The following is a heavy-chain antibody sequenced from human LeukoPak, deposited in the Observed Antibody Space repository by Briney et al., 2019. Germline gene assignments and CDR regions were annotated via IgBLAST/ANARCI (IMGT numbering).Heavy chain of an antibody. Sequence: SETLSLTCTVSGGSISSYYWSWIRQPPGKGLEWVGYIYYSGSTNYNPSLKSRVTISVDTSKNQFSLKLSSVTAADTAVYYCARGSWQWLSPFDYWGQGTLVTVSS. CDR3: ARGSWQWLSPFDY. V-gene: IGHV4-59*01. J-gene: IGHJ4*02. CDR1: GGSISSYY. CDR2: IYYSGST. D-gene: IGHD6-19*01.